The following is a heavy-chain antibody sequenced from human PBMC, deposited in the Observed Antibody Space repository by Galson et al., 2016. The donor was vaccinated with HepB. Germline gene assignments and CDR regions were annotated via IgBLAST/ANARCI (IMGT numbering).Heavy chain of an antibody. CDR1: GFTFSIYA. D-gene: IGHD5-24*01. Sequence: SLRLSCAASGFTFSIYAVTWVRQAPGKGLEWVSSISGRGNNTYHEDSVKGRPTISRNNSKDTVFLQMNSLKADDTVVYYCVKCFGDGWVMNVWGQGTTVTVSS. CDR3: VKCFGDGWVMNV. J-gene: IGHJ6*02. CDR2: ISGRGNNT. V-gene: IGHV3-23*01.